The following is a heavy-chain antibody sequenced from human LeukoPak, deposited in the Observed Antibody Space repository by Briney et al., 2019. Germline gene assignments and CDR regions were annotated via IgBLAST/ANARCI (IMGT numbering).Heavy chain of an antibody. CDR2: IHYSGST. J-gene: IGHJ5*02. V-gene: IGHV4-39*01. CDR1: GGSISSSSYY. Sequence: SETLSLTCTVSGGSISSSSYYWGWIRQPPGRGLEWIGSIHYSGSTYYNPSLKSRVTISVDTSKNQFSLKLSSVPAADTAVYYCARHYYGSGSYTTHNWFDPWGQGTLVTVSS. CDR3: ARHYYGSGSYTTHNWFDP. D-gene: IGHD3-10*01.